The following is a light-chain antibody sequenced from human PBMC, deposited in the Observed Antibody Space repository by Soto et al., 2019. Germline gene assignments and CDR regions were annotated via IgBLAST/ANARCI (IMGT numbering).Light chain of an antibody. J-gene: IGKJ1*01. V-gene: IGKV1-5*03. Sequence: IPMNQSLSTLSGPVGNRVTITCRASQTISSCLAWYQQKPGKAPKLLIYKASTLKSGVPSRFSGSGSGTEFTLTISSLQPDDFATYYCQHYNSYSEAFGQGTKVDI. CDR1: QTISSC. CDR2: KAS. CDR3: QHYNSYSEA.